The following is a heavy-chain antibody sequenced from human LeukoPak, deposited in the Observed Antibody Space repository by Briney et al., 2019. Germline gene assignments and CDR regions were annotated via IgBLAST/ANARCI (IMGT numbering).Heavy chain of an antibody. CDR3: ARVITMVRGVTIEYFQH. Sequence: PSETLSLTCTVSGDSIDTGGYYWSWLRQRPGKGLEWIGYIDYSGSAYYSTSLRSRVAISIDTSKNHFSLNMTSVTAADTAVYYCARVITMVRGVTIEYFQHWGQGTLVTVSS. CDR1: GDSIDTGGYY. D-gene: IGHD3-10*01. V-gene: IGHV4-31*03. CDR2: IDYSGSA. J-gene: IGHJ1*01.